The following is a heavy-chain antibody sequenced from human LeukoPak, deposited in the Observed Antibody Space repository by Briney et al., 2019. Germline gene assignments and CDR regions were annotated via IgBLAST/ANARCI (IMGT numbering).Heavy chain of an antibody. CDR1: GGTFSSYA. V-gene: IGHV1-69*04. Sequence: ASVKVSCKASGGTFSSYAISWVRQAPGQGREWMGRIIPILGIANYAQKLQGRVTITADKSTSTAYMELSSLRSGDTAVYYCARGGIVVNWFDPWGQGTLVTVSS. CDR2: IIPILGIA. CDR3: ARGGIVVNWFDP. D-gene: IGHD6-19*01. J-gene: IGHJ5*02.